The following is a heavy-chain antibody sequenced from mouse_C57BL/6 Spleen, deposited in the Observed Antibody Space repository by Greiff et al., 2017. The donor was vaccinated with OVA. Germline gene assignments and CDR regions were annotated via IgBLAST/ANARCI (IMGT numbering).Heavy chain of an antibody. CDR2: IRNKANGYTT. Sequence: EVHLVESGGGLVQPGGSLSLSCAASGFTFTDYYMSWVRQPPGKALEWLGFIRNKANGYTTEYSASVKGRFTISRDNSQSILYLQMNALRAEDSATYYCARWEGYYAMDYWGQGTSVTVSS. V-gene: IGHV7-3*01. CDR3: ARWEGYYAMDY. CDR1: GFTFTDYY. J-gene: IGHJ4*01.